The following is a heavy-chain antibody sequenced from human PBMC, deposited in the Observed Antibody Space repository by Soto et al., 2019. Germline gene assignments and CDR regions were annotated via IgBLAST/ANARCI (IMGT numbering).Heavy chain of an antibody. D-gene: IGHD2-8*01. CDR3: ATVGGSDCTNGVCYLGY. V-gene: IGHV1-18*01. Sequence: ASVKVSCKASGYTFTSYGISWVRQAPGQGLERMGWISAYNGNTNYAQKLQGRVTMTTDTSTSTAYMELRSLRSEDTAVYYCATVGGSDCTNGVCYLGYWGQGTLVTVAS. J-gene: IGHJ4*02. CDR2: ISAYNGNT. CDR1: GYTFTSYG.